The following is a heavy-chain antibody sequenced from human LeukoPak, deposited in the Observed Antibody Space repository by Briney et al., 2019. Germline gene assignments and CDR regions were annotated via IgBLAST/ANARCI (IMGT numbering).Heavy chain of an antibody. CDR2: INHSGST. CDR1: GGSFSGYY. J-gene: IGHJ5*02. CDR3: ARHSSSYPKPSDP. V-gene: IGHV4-34*01. D-gene: IGHD6-6*01. Sequence: SETLSLTCAVYGGSFSGYYWSWIRQPPGKGLEWIGEINHSGSTNYNPSLKSRVTISVDTSKNQFSLKLSSVTAADTAVYYCARHSSSYPKPSDPWGQGTLVTVSS.